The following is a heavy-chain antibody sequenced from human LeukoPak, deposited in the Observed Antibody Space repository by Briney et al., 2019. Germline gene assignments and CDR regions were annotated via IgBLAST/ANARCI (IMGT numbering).Heavy chain of an antibody. J-gene: IGHJ4*02. CDR3: ARDTLIAAFDY. V-gene: IGHV4-59*12. CDR1: GGSISSYY. D-gene: IGHD6-13*01. Sequence: PSETLSLTCTVSGGSISSYYWSWIRQPPGKGLEWIGYIYYSGSTNYKSSLKSRVTISVDTSKNQFSLKLSSVTAADTAVYYCARDTLIAAFDYWGQGTLVTVSS. CDR2: IYYSGST.